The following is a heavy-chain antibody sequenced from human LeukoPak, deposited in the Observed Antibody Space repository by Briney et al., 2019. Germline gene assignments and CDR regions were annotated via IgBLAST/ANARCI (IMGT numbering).Heavy chain of an antibody. CDR3: AIGYYPPGGLDY. CDR1: GGTFSSYA. D-gene: IGHD3-3*01. CDR2: IIPIFGTA. V-gene: IGHV1-69*13. Sequence: ASVKVSCKASGGTFSSYAISWVRQAPGQGLEWMGGIIPIFGTANYAQKFQGRVTITADESTSTAYMELSSQRSEDTAVYYCAIGYYPPGGLDYWGQGTLVTVSS. J-gene: IGHJ4*02.